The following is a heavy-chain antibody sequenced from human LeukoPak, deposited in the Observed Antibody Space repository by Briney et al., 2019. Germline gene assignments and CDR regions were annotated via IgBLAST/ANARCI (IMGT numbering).Heavy chain of an antibody. V-gene: IGHV1-24*01. Sequence: ASVKVSCKASGYTFTGYYMHWVRQAPGQGLEWMGGFDPEDGETIYAQKFQGRVTMTEDTSTDTAYMELSSLRSEDTAVYYCATDSGYGDVGFDYWGQGTLVTVSS. CDR2: FDPEDGET. D-gene: IGHD4-17*01. CDR3: ATDSGYGDVGFDY. J-gene: IGHJ4*02. CDR1: GYTFTGYY.